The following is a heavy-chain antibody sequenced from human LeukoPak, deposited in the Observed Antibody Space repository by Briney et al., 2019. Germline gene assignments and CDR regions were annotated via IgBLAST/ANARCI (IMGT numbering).Heavy chain of an antibody. CDR2: IYCSGST. V-gene: IGHV4-59*01. CDR3: ARVGYSSSSGAFDI. CDR1: GGSISSYY. D-gene: IGHD6-6*01. Sequence: PSETLSLTCTVSGGSISSYYWSWIRQPPGKGLEWIGYIYCSGSTNYNPSLKSRVTISVDTSKNQFSLKLSSVTAADTAVYYCARVGYSSSSGAFDIWGQGTMVTVSS. J-gene: IGHJ3*02.